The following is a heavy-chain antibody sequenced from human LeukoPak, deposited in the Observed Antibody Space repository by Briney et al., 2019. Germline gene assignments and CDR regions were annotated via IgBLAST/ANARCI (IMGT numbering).Heavy chain of an antibody. D-gene: IGHD2-2*01. CDR2: IDYTERP. Sequence: SETLSLTCSVSGGSISSSRYYWGWVRQPPGKGLEWLGSIDYTERPYYNPSLQSRLTISMDTSKSQFSLRLTSLTAADTAVYYCASLPLNIIVVPAGDYFFDYWGQGTLVTVSS. V-gene: IGHV4-39*01. CDR3: ASLPLNIIVVPAGDYFFDY. CDR1: GGSISSSRYY. J-gene: IGHJ4*02.